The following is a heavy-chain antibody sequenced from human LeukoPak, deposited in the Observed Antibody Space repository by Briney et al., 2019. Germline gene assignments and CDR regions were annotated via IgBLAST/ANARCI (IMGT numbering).Heavy chain of an antibody. D-gene: IGHD3-10*01. V-gene: IGHV4-4*02. CDR3: ARGPMIRGVIISSMYYFDY. CDR2: INHSGST. Sequence: SETLSLTCAVSGGSISSGHWWSWVRQPPGKGLEWIGEINHSGSTNYNPSLKSRVTISVDTSKNQFSLNLTSVTAADTAVYYCARGPMIRGVIISSMYYFDYWGQGTLVTVSS. J-gene: IGHJ4*02. CDR1: GGSISSGHW.